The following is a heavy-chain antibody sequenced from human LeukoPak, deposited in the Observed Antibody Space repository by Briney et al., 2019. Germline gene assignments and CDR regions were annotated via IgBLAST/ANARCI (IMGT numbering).Heavy chain of an antibody. D-gene: IGHD1-26*01. CDR3: ARGGGSPDY. CDR2: IGISSNKI. J-gene: IGHJ4*02. Sequence: GGSLRLSCAASGFTLRSYTMNWVRQAPGKGLEWVSSIGISSNKIYYADSVKGRFIISRDNAKNSVYLQMNSLGAEDTALYYCARGGGSPDYWGQGTLVTVSS. V-gene: IGHV3-21*01. CDR1: GFTLRSYT.